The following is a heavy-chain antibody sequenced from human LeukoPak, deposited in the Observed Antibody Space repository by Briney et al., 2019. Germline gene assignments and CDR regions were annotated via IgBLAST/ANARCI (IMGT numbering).Heavy chain of an antibody. D-gene: IGHD6-13*01. CDR2: ISGSGGST. J-gene: IGHJ6*04. CDR1: GFTFSSYA. Sequence: PGGSLRLFCAASGFTFSSYAMSWVRQAPGKGLEWVSAISGSGGSTYYADSVKGRFTISRDNSKNTLYLQMNSLRAEDTAVYYCAKDSSPYSSSWYNVWGKGTTVTVSS. V-gene: IGHV3-23*01. CDR3: AKDSSPYSSSWYNV.